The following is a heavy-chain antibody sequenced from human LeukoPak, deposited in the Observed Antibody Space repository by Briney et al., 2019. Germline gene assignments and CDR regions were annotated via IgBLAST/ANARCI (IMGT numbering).Heavy chain of an antibody. J-gene: IGHJ4*02. CDR1: GFTFSSYS. Sequence: GGSLRLSCAASGFTFSSYSMNWVRQAPGKGLEWVSSISSTRSYISYADSVKGRFIISRDNAKNSLYLQMNSLRAEDTAVYYCARESTGYSSSSPFDYWGQGTLVTVSS. V-gene: IGHV3-21*01. CDR2: ISSTRSYI. D-gene: IGHD6-6*01. CDR3: ARESTGYSSSSPFDY.